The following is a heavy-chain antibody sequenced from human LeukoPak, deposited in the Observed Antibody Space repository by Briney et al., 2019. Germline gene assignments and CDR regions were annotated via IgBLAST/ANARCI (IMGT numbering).Heavy chain of an antibody. J-gene: IGHJ6*02. CDR3: ARAWFGELQDYYYGMDV. CDR2: IYYSGST. CDR1: GGSISSYY. Sequence: PSETLSLTCTVSGGSISSYYWSWIRQPAGKGLEWIGYIYYSGSTNYNPSLKSRVTISVDTSKNQFSLKLSSVTAADTAVYYCARAWFGELQDYYYGMDVWGQGTTVTVSS. D-gene: IGHD3-10*01. V-gene: IGHV4-59*01.